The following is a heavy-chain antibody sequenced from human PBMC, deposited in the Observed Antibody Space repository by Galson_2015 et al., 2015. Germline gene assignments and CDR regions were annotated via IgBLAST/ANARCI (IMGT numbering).Heavy chain of an antibody. CDR2: LSKTDTA. Sequence: SLRLSCAASGFTASSNYMAWFRQAPGKGLEWVSALSKTDTAYYVDSVRGRFTISRDNSKNTAYLQMDYLTVDDTAVYYCARGRGFIFDFWGQGTLVTVSS. D-gene: IGHD3-10*01. J-gene: IGHJ4*02. CDR1: GFTASSNY. CDR3: ARGRGFIFDF. V-gene: IGHV3-53*01.